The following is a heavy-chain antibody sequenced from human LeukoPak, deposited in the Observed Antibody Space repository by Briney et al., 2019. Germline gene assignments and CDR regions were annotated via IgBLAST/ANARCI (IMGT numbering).Heavy chain of an antibody. J-gene: IGHJ6*03. V-gene: IGHV3-30*02. Sequence: GGSLRLSCAASGFTFSTYGTHWVRQAPGKGLEWVAFLRYDGSNKYYADSVKGRFTISRDNSKNTLYLQMNSLRAEDTAVYYCAKDVVNCGSTSCYFYYYMDVWGKGTTVTVSS. CDR2: LRYDGSNK. CDR1: GFTFSTYG. D-gene: IGHD2-2*01. CDR3: AKDVVNCGSTSCYFYYYMDV.